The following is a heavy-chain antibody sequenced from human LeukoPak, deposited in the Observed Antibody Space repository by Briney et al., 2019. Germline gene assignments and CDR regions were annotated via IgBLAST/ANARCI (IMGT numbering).Heavy chain of an antibody. V-gene: IGHV3-7*03. Sequence: PGSSLRLSCAASGFILSNHWMTWVRQAPGKGPEWMANMNKDGSQKYYVDSVKGRFTISRDTAKNSLYLQMNNLRVEDTALYYCARNNDMDVWGQGTTVIVSS. CDR3: ARNNDMDV. D-gene: IGHD1/OR15-1a*01. J-gene: IGHJ6*02. CDR1: GFILSNHW. CDR2: MNKDGSQK.